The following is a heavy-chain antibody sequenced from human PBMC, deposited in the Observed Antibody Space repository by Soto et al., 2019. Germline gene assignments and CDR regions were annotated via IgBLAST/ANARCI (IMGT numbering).Heavy chain of an antibody. CDR2: IYWDNDN. CDR1: GFSLSTSGVS. J-gene: IGHJ3*01. D-gene: IGHD2-8*01. V-gene: IGHV2-5*02. CDR3: AHRIQVSGGAAFDV. Sequence: QITLKESGPTLVKPTQTLTLTCTFSGFSLSTSGVSVGWIRQPPGKALEWLALIYWDNDNRYSPSLKSRLTITKDTSKNQVVLTVTNMDPVDTATYYCAHRIQVSGGAAFDVWGQGIMVTVSS.